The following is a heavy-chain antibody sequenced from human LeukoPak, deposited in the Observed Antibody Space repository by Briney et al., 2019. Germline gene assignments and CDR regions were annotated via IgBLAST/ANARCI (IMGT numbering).Heavy chain of an antibody. V-gene: IGHV4-59*08. Sequence: SETLSLTCTVSGGSISSYHWSWIRQPPGKGLEWIGYIYYSGSTNYNPSLKSRVTISVDTSKNQFSLKLSSVTAADTAVYYCARHKWIAARRPGAFDIWGQGTMVTVSS. D-gene: IGHD6-6*01. CDR2: IYYSGST. J-gene: IGHJ3*02. CDR3: ARHKWIAARRPGAFDI. CDR1: GGSISSYH.